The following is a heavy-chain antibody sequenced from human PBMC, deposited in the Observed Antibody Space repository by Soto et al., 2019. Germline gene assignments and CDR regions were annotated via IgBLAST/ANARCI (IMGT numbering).Heavy chain of an antibody. CDR2: ISAYNGNT. D-gene: IGHD2-21*02. V-gene: IGHV1-18*01. J-gene: IGHJ4*02. CDR3: ARDFDLAYCGGDCRDE. CDR1: GYTFTNFG. Sequence: ASVKVSCKASGYTFTNFGISWVRQAPGQGLEWMGWISAYNGNTNYAQKFQGRVTMTTDTSTSTAYMELSSLRSEDTAVYYCARDFDLAYCGGDCRDERAQGTPVTVSS.